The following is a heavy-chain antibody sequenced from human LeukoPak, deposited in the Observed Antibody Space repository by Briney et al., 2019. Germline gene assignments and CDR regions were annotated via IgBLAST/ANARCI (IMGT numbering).Heavy chain of an antibody. Sequence: ASVKVSCKASGYTFTSYDINWVRQATGQGLEWMGWMNPNSGNTGYAQKFQGRVTITADKSTSTAYMELSSLRSEDTAVYYCALTTVVTRIDYWGQGTLVTVSS. CDR2: MNPNSGNT. J-gene: IGHJ4*02. V-gene: IGHV1-8*03. CDR3: ALTTVVTRIDY. CDR1: GYTFTSYD. D-gene: IGHD4-23*01.